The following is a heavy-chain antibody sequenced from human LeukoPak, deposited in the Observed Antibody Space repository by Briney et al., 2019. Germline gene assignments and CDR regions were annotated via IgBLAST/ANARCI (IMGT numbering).Heavy chain of an antibody. CDR2: ISSSSTYM. Sequence: GGSLRLSCAASGFTFSSYSMNWDRQAPGKGLEWVSSISSSSTYMYYADSVKGRFTISRDNAKNSLYLQMNSLRAEDTAVYYCARDLMVRGVGGFDYWGQGTLVTVSS. J-gene: IGHJ4*02. D-gene: IGHD3-10*01. CDR3: ARDLMVRGVGGFDY. CDR1: GFTFSSYS. V-gene: IGHV3-21*01.